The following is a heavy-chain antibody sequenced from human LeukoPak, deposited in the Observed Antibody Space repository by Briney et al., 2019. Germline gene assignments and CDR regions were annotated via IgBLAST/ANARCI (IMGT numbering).Heavy chain of an antibody. D-gene: IGHD5-18*01. CDR3: VRGGDEYTYAFDY. CDR2: IDSDGSST. Sequence: GGSLRLSCAASGFTFSTYWMHWVRQAPGKGLVWVSRIDSDGSSTRYADSVKGRFTISRDNAKNTMYLQMNSLRAEDTAVYYCVRGGDEYTYAFDYWGQGTLITVSS. V-gene: IGHV3-74*01. J-gene: IGHJ4*02. CDR1: GFTFSTYW.